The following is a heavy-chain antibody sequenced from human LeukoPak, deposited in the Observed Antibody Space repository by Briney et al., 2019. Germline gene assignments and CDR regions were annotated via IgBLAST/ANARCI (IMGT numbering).Heavy chain of an antibody. J-gene: IGHJ3*02. CDR2: IYYSGST. V-gene: IGHV4-59*01. CDR3: ARSSAVTMGGAFDI. D-gene: IGHD4-17*01. CDR1: GGSISGYY. Sequence: PSETLSLTCTVSGGSISGYYWSWIRQPPGKGLEWIGYIYYSGSTNYNPSLKSRVTISIDTSKNQFSLKLSSVTAADTAVYYCARSSAVTMGGAFDIWGQGTMVTVSS.